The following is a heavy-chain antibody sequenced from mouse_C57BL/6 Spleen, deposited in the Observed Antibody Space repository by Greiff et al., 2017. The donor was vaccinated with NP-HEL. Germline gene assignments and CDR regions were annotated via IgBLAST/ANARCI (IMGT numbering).Heavy chain of an antibody. CDR1: GYAFSSYW. Sequence: QVQLKESGAELVKPGASVKISCKASGYAFSSYWMNWVKQRPGKGLEWIGQIYPGDGDTNYNGKFKGKATLTADKSSSTAYMQLSSLTSEDSAVYFCAMGTVVAMRNAMDYWGQGTSVTVSS. V-gene: IGHV1-80*01. CDR3: AMGTVVAMRNAMDY. J-gene: IGHJ4*01. CDR2: IYPGDGDT. D-gene: IGHD1-1*01.